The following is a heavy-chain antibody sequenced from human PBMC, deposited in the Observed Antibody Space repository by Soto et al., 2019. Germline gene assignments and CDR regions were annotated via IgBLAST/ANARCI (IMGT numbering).Heavy chain of an antibody. V-gene: IGHV3-53*01. J-gene: IGHJ1*01. CDR3: ARDEYSRSSEYFQH. CDR2: IYSGGST. Sequence: GGSLRLSCAASGFTVSSNYMSWVRQAPGKGLEWVSVIYSGGSTYYADSVKGRFTISRDNSKNTLYLQMNSLRAEDTAVYYCARDEYSRSSEYFQHWGQGTLVTVSS. D-gene: IGHD6-6*01. CDR1: GFTVSSNY.